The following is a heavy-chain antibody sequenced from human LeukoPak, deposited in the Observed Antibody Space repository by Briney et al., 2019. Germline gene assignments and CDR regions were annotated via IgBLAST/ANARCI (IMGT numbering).Heavy chain of an antibody. CDR1: GGSISSGGYY. J-gene: IGHJ3*02. CDR2: IYYSGST. V-gene: IGHV4-31*03. CDR3: AGAHVLLWFGELSPDAFDI. D-gene: IGHD3-10*01. Sequence: SETLSLTCTVSGGSISSGGYYWSWIRQHPGKGLEWIGYIYYSGSTYYNPSLKSRVTISVDTSKNQFSLKLSSVTAADTAVYYCAGAHVLLWFGELSPDAFDIWGQGTMVTVSS.